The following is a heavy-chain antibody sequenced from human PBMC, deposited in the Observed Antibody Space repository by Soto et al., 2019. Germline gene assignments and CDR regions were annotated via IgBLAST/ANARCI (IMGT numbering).Heavy chain of an antibody. CDR3: ARRERYYGSPGWFDP. Sequence: SETLSLTCTVSGGSINDFAYYWVWIRQPPGKGLEWIGTVYYNENTYYNPSLKSRVTISVDTAKNQFSLNLRSVTAADTAMYFCARRERYYGSPGWFDPWGQGTLVTVSS. J-gene: IGHJ5*02. CDR1: GGSINDFAYY. CDR2: VYYNENT. V-gene: IGHV4-39*01. D-gene: IGHD3-16*01.